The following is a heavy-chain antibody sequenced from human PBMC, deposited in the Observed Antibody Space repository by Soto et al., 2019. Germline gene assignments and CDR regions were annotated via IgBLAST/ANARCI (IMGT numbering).Heavy chain of an antibody. CDR3: ARRRARGSYGY. D-gene: IGHD1-26*01. J-gene: IGHJ4*02. CDR1: GYSFTTYW. V-gene: IGHV5-51*03. CDR2: IYPADSDT. Sequence: EVQLVQSGAEVKKPGESLKISCKGSGYSFTTYWTGWVRQMPGKGLEWIGIIYPADSDTRYSPSFQGQVTISADKSISTAYLQWSNLNASDTAMYYCARRRARGSYGYWGQGTLVTVSS.